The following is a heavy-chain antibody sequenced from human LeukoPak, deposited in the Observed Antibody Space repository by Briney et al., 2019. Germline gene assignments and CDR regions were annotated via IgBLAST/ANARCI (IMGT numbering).Heavy chain of an antibody. V-gene: IGHV1-2*02. CDR1: GYIFTGYY. CDR2: INPNSGGT. D-gene: IGHD1-26*01. CDR3: ARDYGATTYYFDY. J-gene: IGHJ4*02. Sequence: ASVKVSCKASGYIFTGYYMHWMRQAPGQGLEWMGWINPNSGGTNYAQKFQGRVTMTRDTSISTAYMELSRLRSDDTAVYYCARDYGATTYYFDYWGQGTLVTVSS.